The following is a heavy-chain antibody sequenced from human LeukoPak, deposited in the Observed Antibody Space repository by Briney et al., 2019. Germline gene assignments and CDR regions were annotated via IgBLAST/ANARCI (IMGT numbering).Heavy chain of an antibody. Sequence: GGSLRLSCAASGFTFSDYYMSWIRQAPGKGLEWVSYISSGSTIYYADSVKGRFTISRDNAKNSLYLQMNSLRAEDTAVYYCARDRDLYDYWGQGTLVTVSS. J-gene: IGHJ4*02. CDR2: ISSGSTI. CDR1: GFTFSDYY. V-gene: IGHV3-11*01. CDR3: ARDRDLYDY.